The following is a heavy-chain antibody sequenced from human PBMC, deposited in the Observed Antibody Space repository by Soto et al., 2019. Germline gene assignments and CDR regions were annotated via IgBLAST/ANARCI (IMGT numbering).Heavy chain of an antibody. D-gene: IGHD4-17*01. Sequence: PGGSLRLSCXASGFTFSSSAMSWVRQAPGKGLEWVSAISGSGGSTYYADSVEGRFTISRDNSKNTVYLQMNSLRLEDTAVYYCARGPSYSDSYFDHWGQGTLVTVSS. CDR2: ISGSGGST. J-gene: IGHJ4*02. CDR3: ARGPSYSDSYFDH. CDR1: GFTFSSSA. V-gene: IGHV3-23*01.